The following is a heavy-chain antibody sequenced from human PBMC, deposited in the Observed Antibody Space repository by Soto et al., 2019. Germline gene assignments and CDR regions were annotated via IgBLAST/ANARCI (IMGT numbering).Heavy chain of an antibody. CDR1: GGTFSSYA. J-gene: IGHJ6*02. CDR3: ARDCSSTSCPSYYYYYGMDV. CDR2: IIPIFGTA. D-gene: IGHD2-2*01. V-gene: IGHV1-69*13. Sequence: SVEVSCKASGGTFSSYAISWVRQAPGQGPEWMGGIIPIFGTANYAQKFQGRVTITADESTCTAYMELSSLRSEDTAVYYCARDCSSTSCPSYYYYYGMDVWGQGTTVTVSS.